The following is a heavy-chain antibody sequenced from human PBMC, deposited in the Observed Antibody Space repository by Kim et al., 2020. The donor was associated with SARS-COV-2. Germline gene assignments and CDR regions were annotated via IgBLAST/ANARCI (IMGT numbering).Heavy chain of an antibody. CDR2: ISSSSSTI. J-gene: IGHJ4*02. CDR1: GFTFSSYS. D-gene: IGHD4-4*01. CDR3: SRGNPHFDS. Sequence: GGSLRLSCAASGFTFSSYSMNWVRQAPGKGLEWVSYISSSSSTIYYADSVKGRFTISRDNAKNSLSLQMNSLRAEDTAVYYCSRGNPHFDSLGQGTLVTV. V-gene: IGHV3-48*01.